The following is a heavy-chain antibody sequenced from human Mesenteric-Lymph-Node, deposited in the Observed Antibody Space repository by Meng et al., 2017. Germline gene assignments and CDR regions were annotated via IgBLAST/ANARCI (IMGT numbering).Heavy chain of an antibody. J-gene: IGHJ3*02. D-gene: IGHD1-26*01. CDR1: GLTFRTFA. CDR3: AKDPDTSAFDI. V-gene: IGHV3-23*01. Sequence: GESLKISCAVSGLTFRTFAMTWVRQAPGKGLEWVSTISNNGATTYYADSVKGRFTISRDNSKNTLYLQMNSLRVDDTAVYYCAKDPDTSAFDIWGQGTMVTVSS. CDR2: ISNNGATT.